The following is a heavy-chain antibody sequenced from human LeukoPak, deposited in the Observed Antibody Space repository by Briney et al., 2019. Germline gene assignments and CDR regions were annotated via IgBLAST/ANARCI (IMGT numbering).Heavy chain of an antibody. V-gene: IGHV4-61*03. J-gene: IGHJ5*02. Sequence: NSSETLSLTCTVSGVSVSSPDSYWSWIRQPPGKGLEWIGNVYYIGTASYNSTLKTRVTISVDKAKNHFSLSLTSVTAADTAIYFCARNTSSSPWFDPWGQGTLVTVSS. D-gene: IGHD6-6*01. CDR1: GVSVSSPDSY. CDR2: VYYIGTA. CDR3: ARNTSSSPWFDP.